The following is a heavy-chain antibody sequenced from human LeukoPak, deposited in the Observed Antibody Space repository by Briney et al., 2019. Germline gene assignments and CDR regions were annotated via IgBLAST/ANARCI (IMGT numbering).Heavy chain of an antibody. CDR3: ARRGYDSRYYSYYMDV. D-gene: IGHD5-12*01. Sequence: TSSETLSLTCTVSGGSIISSSYYWGWIRQPPGKGLEWIGTISYSGSTHYNPSLKSRVTMSVDTSKNQFSLKLSPVTAADTAVYYCARRGYDSRYYSYYMDVWGKGTTVTVSS. CDR1: GGSIISSSYY. CDR2: ISYSGST. V-gene: IGHV4-39*01. J-gene: IGHJ6*03.